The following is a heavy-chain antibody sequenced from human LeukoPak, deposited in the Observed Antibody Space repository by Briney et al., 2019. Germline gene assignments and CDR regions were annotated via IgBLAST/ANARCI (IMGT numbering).Heavy chain of an antibody. V-gene: IGHV3-23*01. CDR3: AKTPSSWYYFDY. CDR1: GFTFSSYA. D-gene: IGHD6-13*01. CDR2: ISGSGGST. Sequence: PGGSLRLSCAASGFTFSSYAMSWVRQAPGKGLGWVSAISGSGGSTYYADSVKGRFTISRDNSKNTLYLQMNSLRAEDTAVYYCAKTPSSWYYFDYWGQGTLVTVSS. J-gene: IGHJ4*02.